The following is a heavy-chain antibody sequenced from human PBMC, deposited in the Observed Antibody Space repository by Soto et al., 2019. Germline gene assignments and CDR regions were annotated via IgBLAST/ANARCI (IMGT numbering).Heavy chain of an antibody. V-gene: IGHV1-18*01. CDR3: ARVGPSTVVTRSRTKNFDY. Sequence: ASVKVSCKASGYTLTSYGISWVRQAPGQGLEWMGWISAYNGNTNYAQKLQGRVTMTTDTSTSTAYMELRSLRSDDTAVYYCARVGPSTVVTRSRTKNFDYWGQGTLVTVSS. D-gene: IGHD4-17*01. CDR1: GYTLTSYG. J-gene: IGHJ4*02. CDR2: ISAYNGNT.